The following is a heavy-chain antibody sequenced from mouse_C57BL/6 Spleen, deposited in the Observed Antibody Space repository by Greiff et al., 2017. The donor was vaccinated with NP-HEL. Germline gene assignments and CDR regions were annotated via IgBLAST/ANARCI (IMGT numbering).Heavy chain of an antibody. J-gene: IGHJ2*01. D-gene: IGHD2-5*01. CDR1: GFNIKDYY. Sequence: VQLKESGAELVRPGASVKLSCTASGFNIKDYYMHWVKQRPEQGLEWIGRIDPEDGDTEYAPKFQGKATMTADTSSNTAYLQLSSLTSEDTAVYYCTTRGYSNLGYYFDYWGQGTTLTVSS. V-gene: IGHV14-1*01. CDR2: IDPEDGDT. CDR3: TTRGYSNLGYYFDY.